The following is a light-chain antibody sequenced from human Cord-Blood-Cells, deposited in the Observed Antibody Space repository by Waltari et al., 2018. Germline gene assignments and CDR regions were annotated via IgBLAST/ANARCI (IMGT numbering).Light chain of an antibody. V-gene: IGLV3-19*01. CDR1: SLRSYY. Sequence: SSELTQDPAVSVALGQTVRITCQGGSLRSYYASWYQQKPGQAPVLVIYGKNNRPSGIPDRFSGSSSGNTASLTITGAQAEDEADYYCNSRDSSGNHLRVFGGGTKLTVL. CDR3: NSRDSSGNHLRV. J-gene: IGLJ3*02. CDR2: GKN.